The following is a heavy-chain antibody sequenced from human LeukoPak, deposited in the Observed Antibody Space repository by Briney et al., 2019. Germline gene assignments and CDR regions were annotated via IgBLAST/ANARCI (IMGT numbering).Heavy chain of an antibody. V-gene: IGHV3-48*01. Sequence: AXGKGLEWVSFISSDADAIYYADSVKGRFTISRDSAKNSLYLQMNSLRAEDTAVYYCARVSTVTPRFWGQGTLVTVSS. CDR2: ISSDADAI. CDR3: ARVSTVTPRF. J-gene: IGHJ4*02. D-gene: IGHD4-17*01.